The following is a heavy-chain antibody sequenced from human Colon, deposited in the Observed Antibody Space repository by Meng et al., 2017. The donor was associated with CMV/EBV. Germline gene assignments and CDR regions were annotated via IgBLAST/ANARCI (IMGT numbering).Heavy chain of an antibody. Sequence: SETLSLTCTVSGGSIRSGDFYWGWIRQLPGRGLEWLGYMYNSGSTYYNPALKSRVTISADTSKNQFSLKLGSVTAADTAVYYCARETMAAVGLTVDPWGQGTRVTVSS. CDR1: GGSIRSGDFY. D-gene: IGHD6-13*01. CDR2: MYNSGST. J-gene: IGHJ5*02. V-gene: IGHV4-30-4*01. CDR3: ARETMAAVGLTVDP.